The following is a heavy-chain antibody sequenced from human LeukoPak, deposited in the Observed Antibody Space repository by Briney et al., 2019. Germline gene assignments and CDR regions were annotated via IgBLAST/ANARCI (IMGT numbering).Heavy chain of an antibody. V-gene: IGHV4-34*01. CDR3: ARASPGGSSSYY. Sequence: KPSETLSLTCAVYGGSFSGYYWSWIRQPPGKGLEWIGEINHSGSTNYNPSLKSRVTISVDTSKNQFSLKLNSVTAAVTAVYYCARASPGGSSSYYWGQGTLVTVSS. D-gene: IGHD6-6*01. J-gene: IGHJ4*02. CDR1: GGSFSGYY. CDR2: INHSGST.